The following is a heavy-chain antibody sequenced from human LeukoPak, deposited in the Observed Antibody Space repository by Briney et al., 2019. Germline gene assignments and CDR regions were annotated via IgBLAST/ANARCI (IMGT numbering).Heavy chain of an antibody. J-gene: IGHJ4*02. V-gene: IGHV3-30*02. D-gene: IGHD1/OR15-1a*01. Sequence: GGSLRLSCAASGFIFSDYGMHWVRQAPGKGLEWVTFIRYDESNKYYADSVKGRFTISRDNSKNIVYLQMNSLSSEDTAVYYCAKEGTASKPSDLDYWGQGTLVTVSS. CDR1: GFIFSDYG. CDR2: IRYDESNK. CDR3: AKEGTASKPSDLDY.